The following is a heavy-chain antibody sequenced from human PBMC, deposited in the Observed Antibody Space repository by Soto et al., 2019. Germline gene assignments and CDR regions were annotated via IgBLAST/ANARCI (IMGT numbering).Heavy chain of an antibody. V-gene: IGHV3-30*14. CDR2: ISHDGVNK. CDR1: GSTFPNYP. CDR3: VRGGYRSSWERLDP. Sequence: VQLVGSGGGVIHPGKSLRLSGAASGSTFPNYPMHWVRQTPDNGLELVAVISHDGVNKNSADSVKCRFTISRDNSKKTLYLQMDSLRVEDTAMYYLVRGGYRSSWERLDPWGQGTLVTVSS. D-gene: IGHD6-13*01. J-gene: IGHJ5*02.